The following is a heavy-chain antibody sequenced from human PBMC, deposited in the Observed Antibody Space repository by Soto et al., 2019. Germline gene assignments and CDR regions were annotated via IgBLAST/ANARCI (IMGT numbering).Heavy chain of an antibody. Sequence: ASVKVSCKASGGTFSSYTISWVRQAPGQGLEWMGRIIPILGIANYAQKFQGRVTITADKSTSTAYMELSSLRSEDTAVYYCARDPHCSSTSCYAHWFDPWGQGTLVTVSS. CDR1: GGTFSSYT. V-gene: IGHV1-69*04. CDR2: IIPILGIA. CDR3: ARDPHCSSTSCYAHWFDP. D-gene: IGHD2-2*01. J-gene: IGHJ5*02.